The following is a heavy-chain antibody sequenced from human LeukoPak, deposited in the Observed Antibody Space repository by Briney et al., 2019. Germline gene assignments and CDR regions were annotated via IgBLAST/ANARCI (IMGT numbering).Heavy chain of an antibody. D-gene: IGHD3-22*01. CDR3: AKVGPGYDRSGYYDN. J-gene: IGHJ4*02. CDR2: ISGSDGNT. Sequence: GGSLRLSCAASGFTFSSYVMTWVRQAPGRGLEWVSGISGSDGNTYYADSVKGRFTISRDNSKNTLDLQMNSLRAEDTAEYYCAKVGPGYDRSGYYDNWGQGTLVTVSS. V-gene: IGHV3-23*01. CDR1: GFTFSSYV.